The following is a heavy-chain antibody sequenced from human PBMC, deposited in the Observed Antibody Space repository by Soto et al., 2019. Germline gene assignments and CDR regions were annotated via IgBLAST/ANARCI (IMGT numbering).Heavy chain of an antibody. D-gene: IGHD1-26*01. V-gene: IGHV4-39*02. CDR3: AKTTTVNWFDP. CDR1: GASISSSDYS. CDR2: IYYSGST. Sequence: SETLSLTCTVSGASISSSDYSCGWIRQPPGRGLEWSGSIYYSGSTYYNPSLRSRVSISVDASKNHFSLKLSSVTAADTAVYYCAKTTTVNWFDPWGQAALVT. J-gene: IGHJ5*02.